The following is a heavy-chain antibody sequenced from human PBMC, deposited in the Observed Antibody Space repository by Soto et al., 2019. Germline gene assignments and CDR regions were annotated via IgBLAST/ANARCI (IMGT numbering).Heavy chain of an antibody. CDR1: GFTFSDYY. J-gene: IGHJ6*02. D-gene: IGHD3-10*01. V-gene: IGHV3-11*01. CDR3: ARDPGIYYGMDV. CDR2: ISSGGFTI. Sequence: QVQLVESGGGLVKPGGSLRLSCTASGFTFSDYYMTWIRQSSGKGLEWLSYISSGGFTIYYADSVKGRFTVSRDNAKNSMYLQINTLRVEDTAVYYCARDPGIYYGMDVWGQGTTVTVSS.